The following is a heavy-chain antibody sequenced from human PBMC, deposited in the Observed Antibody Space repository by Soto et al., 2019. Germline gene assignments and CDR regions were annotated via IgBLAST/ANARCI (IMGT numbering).Heavy chain of an antibody. Sequence: SETLSLTCTVSGGSISSYYWSWIRQPPGKGLEWIGYIYYSGSTNYNPSLKSRVTISVDTSKNQFSLKLSSVTAADTAVYYCARLSPTTYHDFWSGSELLDVWGKGTTVTVSS. CDR3: ARLSPTTYHDFWSGSELLDV. CDR1: GGSISSYY. D-gene: IGHD3-3*01. J-gene: IGHJ6*04. CDR2: IYYSGST. V-gene: IGHV4-59*08.